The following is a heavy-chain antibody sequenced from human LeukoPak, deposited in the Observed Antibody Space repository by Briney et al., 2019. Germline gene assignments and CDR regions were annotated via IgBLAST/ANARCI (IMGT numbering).Heavy chain of an antibody. CDR2: VDPEDGET. D-gene: IGHD1-26*01. CDR1: GYTFTDYY. CDR3: ATGAYSGSLGY. Sequence: GASVKVSCKVSGYTFTDYYMHWVQQAPGKGLEWMGFVDPEDGETIYAEKFQGRVTITADTSTDTAYMELSSLRSEDTAVYYCATGAYSGSLGYWGQGTLVTVSS. V-gene: IGHV1-69-2*01. J-gene: IGHJ4*02.